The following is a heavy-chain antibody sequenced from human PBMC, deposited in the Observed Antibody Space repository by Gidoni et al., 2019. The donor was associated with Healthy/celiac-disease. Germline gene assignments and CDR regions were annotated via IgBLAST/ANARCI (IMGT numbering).Heavy chain of an antibody. V-gene: IGHV3-33*01. Sequence: QVQLVESGGGVVQPGRSLRLSCAASGFTFSGYGMHWVRQAPGKGLEWVAVIWYDGSNKYYADSVKGRFTISRDNSKNTLYLQMNSLRAEDTAVYYCATHKAIAALGAFDIWGQGTMVTVSS. CDR1: GFTFSGYG. CDR3: ATHKAIAALGAFDI. D-gene: IGHD6-13*01. J-gene: IGHJ3*02. CDR2: IWYDGSNK.